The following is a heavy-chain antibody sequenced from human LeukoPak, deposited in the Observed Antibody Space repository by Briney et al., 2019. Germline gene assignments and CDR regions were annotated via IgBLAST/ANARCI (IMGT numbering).Heavy chain of an antibody. CDR2: IYYSGST. CDR3: ARDFCGGDCPDAFDI. Sequence: SETLSLTCTVSGGSISSGDYYWSWIRQPPGKGLEWIGYIYYSGSTYYNPSLKSRVTISVDTSKNQFSLKLTSVTAADTAVYYCARDFCGGDCPDAFDIWGQGTMVTVSS. J-gene: IGHJ3*02. CDR1: GGSISSGDYY. V-gene: IGHV4-30-4*01. D-gene: IGHD2-21*01.